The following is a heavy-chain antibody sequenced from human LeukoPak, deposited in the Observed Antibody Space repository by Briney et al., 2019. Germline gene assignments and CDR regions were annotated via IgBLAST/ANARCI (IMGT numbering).Heavy chain of an antibody. CDR2: ISAYNGNT. V-gene: IGHV1-18*01. Sequence: ASVKVSCKASGYTFTSYGISWVRQAPGQGLEWMGWISAYNGNTNYAQKLQGRVTMTTDTSTSTAYMELRSLRSDDTAVYYCAREGLGSGGYYKVGFFGYYCYGMDVWGQGTTVTVSS. CDR3: AREGLGSGGYYKVGFFGYYCYGMDV. J-gene: IGHJ6*02. CDR1: GYTFTSYG. D-gene: IGHD3-10*01.